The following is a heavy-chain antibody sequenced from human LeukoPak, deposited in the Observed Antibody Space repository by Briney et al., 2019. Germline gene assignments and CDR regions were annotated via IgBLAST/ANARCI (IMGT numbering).Heavy chain of an antibody. V-gene: IGHV3-23*01. J-gene: IGHJ4*02. CDR3: AREVGAAAFDY. Sequence: GGSLRLSCAASGFTFSTYTMNWVRQAPGEGLEWVSGVGSDGRITHYADSVKGRFTISRDNSKNTLYLQMNSLRAEDTAVYYCAREVGAAAFDYWGQGTLVTVSS. CDR1: GFTFSTYT. CDR2: VGSDGRIT. D-gene: IGHD2-15*01.